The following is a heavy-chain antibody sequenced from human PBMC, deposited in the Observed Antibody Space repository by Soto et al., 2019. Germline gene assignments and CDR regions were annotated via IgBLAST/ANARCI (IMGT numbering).Heavy chain of an antibody. CDR3: ASINYDFWSGSYYYYGMDV. V-gene: IGHV4-39*01. CDR1: GGSISSSSYY. D-gene: IGHD3-3*01. J-gene: IGHJ6*02. CDR2: IYYSGST. Sequence: TSETLSLTCTVSGGSISSSSYYWGWIRQPPRKGLEWIGSIYYSGSTYYNPSLKSRVTISVDTSKNQFSLKLSSVTAADTAVYYCASINYDFWSGSYYYYGMDVWGQGTTVTVSS.